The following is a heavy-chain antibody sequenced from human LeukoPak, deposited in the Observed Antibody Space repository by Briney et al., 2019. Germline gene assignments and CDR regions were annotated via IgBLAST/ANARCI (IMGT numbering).Heavy chain of an antibody. CDR1: GFTFSSYG. J-gene: IGHJ4*02. CDR3: TREAVWGTSDY. CDR2: IWYDGSNK. Sequence: GGSLRLSCAASGFTFSSYGMHWVRQAPGKGLEWVAVIWYDGSNKYYADSVKGRFTISRDNSKNTLYLQMNSLRAEDTAVYYCTREAVWGTSDYWTQGTLVTVSS. D-gene: IGHD3-16*01. V-gene: IGHV3-33*01.